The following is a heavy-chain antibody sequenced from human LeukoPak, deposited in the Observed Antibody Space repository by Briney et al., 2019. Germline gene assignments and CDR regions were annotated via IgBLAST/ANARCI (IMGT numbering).Heavy chain of an antibody. V-gene: IGHV3-15*01. J-gene: IGHJ4*02. CDR1: GFTFSNAW. CDR3: TTEYSGYDLIDY. CDR2: IKSKTDGGTT. Sequence: GGSLRLSCAASGFTFSNAWISWVRQAPGKGLEWVGRIKSKTDGGTTDYAAPVKGRFTISRDDSKNTLYLQMNSLKTEDTAVYYCTTEYSGYDLIDYWSQGTLVTVSS. D-gene: IGHD5-12*01.